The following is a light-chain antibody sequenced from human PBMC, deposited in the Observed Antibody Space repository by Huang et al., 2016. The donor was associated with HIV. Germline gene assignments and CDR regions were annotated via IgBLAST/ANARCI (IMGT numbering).Light chain of an antibody. J-gene: IGKJ2*02. CDR2: GAS. CDR1: QSISNN. CDR3: QQYHNWPPCT. V-gene: IGKV3-15*01. Sequence: EILLTPSPATLSVSPGERVNLACMASQSISNNLAWYKQKPGQATRLLIYGASTRAPAITARVSGSASGTEFTLTISSLQSEDCAVYYCQQYHNWPPCTFGQGTKLEI.